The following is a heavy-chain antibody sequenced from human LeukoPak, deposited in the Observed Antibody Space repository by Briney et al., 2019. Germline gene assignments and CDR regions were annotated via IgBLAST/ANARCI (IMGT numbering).Heavy chain of an antibody. CDR3: ARDRGIISGDY. J-gene: IGHJ4*02. V-gene: IGHV1-46*01. D-gene: IGHD3-10*01. CDR2: INPSGGST. Sequence: ASVKVPCKASGYTFTSYDINWVRQATGQGLEWMGIINPSGGSTSYAQKFQGRVTMTRDMSTSTVYMELSSLRSEDTAVYYCARDRGIISGDYWGQGTLVTVSS. CDR1: GYTFTSYD.